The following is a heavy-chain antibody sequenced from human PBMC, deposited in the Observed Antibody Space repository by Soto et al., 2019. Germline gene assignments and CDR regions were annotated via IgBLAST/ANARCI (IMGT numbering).Heavy chain of an antibody. CDR3: ARDRKGIVGIDAFDI. CDR1: GYTFTSYY. CDR2: INPSGGST. V-gene: IGHV1-46*03. D-gene: IGHD2-15*01. J-gene: IGHJ3*02. Sequence: ASVTVSCKASGYTFTSYYMHWVRQAPGQGLEWMGIINPSGGSTSYAQKFQGRVTMTRDTSTSTVYMELSSLRSEDTAVYYCARDRKGIVGIDAFDIWGQGTMVTVSS.